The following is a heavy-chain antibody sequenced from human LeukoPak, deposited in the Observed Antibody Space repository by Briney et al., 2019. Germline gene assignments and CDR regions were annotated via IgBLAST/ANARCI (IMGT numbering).Heavy chain of an antibody. CDR2: IIDDGRT. CDR1: GFTFSNYA. D-gene: IGHD3-3*01. CDR3: ARGAGAQRVDWFDP. Sequence: GGSLRLSCAASGFTFSNYAVTWVRQAPGKGLEWVSTIIDDGRTYYTDSVEGRFTVSRDDSKDTLYLRMNRLRAEDTAVYYCARGAGAQRVDWFDPWGQGTLVTVSS. J-gene: IGHJ5*02. V-gene: IGHV3-23*01.